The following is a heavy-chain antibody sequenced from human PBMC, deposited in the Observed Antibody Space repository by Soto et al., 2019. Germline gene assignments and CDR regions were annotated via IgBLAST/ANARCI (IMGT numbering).Heavy chain of an antibody. V-gene: IGHV1-58*01. J-gene: IGHJ6*01. D-gene: IGHD4-17*01. CDR3: AADSPLTTMTSPHYYYYYCMDV. CDR1: GFTFTSSA. Sequence: AVKVSCKASGFTFTSSAVQWVRQARGQRLEWIGWIVVGSGNTNYAQKFQERVTITRDMSTSTAYMELSSLRSEDTAVYYCAADSPLTTMTSPHYYYYYCMDVW. CDR2: IVVGSGNT.